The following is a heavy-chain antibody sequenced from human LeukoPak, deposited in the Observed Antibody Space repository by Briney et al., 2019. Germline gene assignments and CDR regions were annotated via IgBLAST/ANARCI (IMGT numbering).Heavy chain of an antibody. CDR2: TYFRSKWSN. CDR3: ARDRDSDYEWGPYDP. CDR1: GDSVSSNSAS. J-gene: IGHJ5*02. V-gene: IGHV6-1*01. D-gene: IGHD4-11*01. Sequence: SQTLSLTCAISGDSVSSNSASWNWLRQSPSRGLEWLGRTYFRSKWSNDYAPSVKSRLAINPDTSRNEFSLQLNSVTPEDTAVYFCARDRDSDYEWGPYDPWGQGTLVTVSS.